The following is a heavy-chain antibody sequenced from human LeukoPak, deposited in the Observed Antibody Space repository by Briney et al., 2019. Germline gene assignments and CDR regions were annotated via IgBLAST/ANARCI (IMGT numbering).Heavy chain of an antibody. V-gene: IGHV4-31*03. CDR1: GGSISSGGYY. CDR2: IYYSGTT. Sequence: SQTLSLTCTVSGGSISSGGYYWSWIRQHPGKGLEWIGYIYYSGTTYYNPSLKSRVSISLDTSKNQFSLNLSSVTAADTAVYYCARSGTVTTWNYWGQGTLVTVSS. D-gene: IGHD4-17*01. J-gene: IGHJ4*02. CDR3: ARSGTVTTWNY.